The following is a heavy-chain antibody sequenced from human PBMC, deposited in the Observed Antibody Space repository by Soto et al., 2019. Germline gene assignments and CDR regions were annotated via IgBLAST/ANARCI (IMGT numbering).Heavy chain of an antibody. D-gene: IGHD2-2*01. CDR1: GFTFSSYW. V-gene: IGHV3-7*01. CDR3: AREKVPAADY. Sequence: PGXSLRLSCAASGFTFSSYWMSCVRQAPGKGLEWVANIKQDGSEKYYVDSVKGRFTISRDNAKNSLYLQMNSLRAEDTAVYYCAREKVPAADYWGQGTLVTSPQ. CDR2: IKQDGSEK. J-gene: IGHJ4*02.